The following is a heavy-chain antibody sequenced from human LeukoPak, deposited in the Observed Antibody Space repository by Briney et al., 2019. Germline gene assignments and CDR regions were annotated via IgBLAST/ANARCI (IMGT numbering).Heavy chain of an antibody. J-gene: IGHJ4*02. Sequence: GGSLRLSCAASGFTVSSNYVSWVRQAPGKGLEWVPVIYSGGSTYYADPVKGRFTISRDNSKNTLYLQMNSLRAEDTAVYYCVRYCSGGSCYSSFDYWGQGTLVTVSS. CDR2: IYSGGST. D-gene: IGHD2-15*01. V-gene: IGHV3-53*01. CDR1: GFTVSSNY. CDR3: VRYCSGGSCYSSFDY.